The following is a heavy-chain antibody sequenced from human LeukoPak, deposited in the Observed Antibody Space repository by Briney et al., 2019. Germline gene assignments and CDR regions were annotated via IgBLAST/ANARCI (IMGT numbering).Heavy chain of an antibody. CDR1: GGSFSGYY. Sequence: SETLSLTCAVYGGSFSGYYWSWIRQPPGKGLEWIGEINHSGSTNYNPSLKSRVTISVDTSKNQFSLQLSSVPAADTAVYYCARGSRWFDPWGQGTLVTVSS. J-gene: IGHJ5*02. CDR2: INHSGST. D-gene: IGHD2-21*02. V-gene: IGHV4-34*01. CDR3: ARGSRWFDP.